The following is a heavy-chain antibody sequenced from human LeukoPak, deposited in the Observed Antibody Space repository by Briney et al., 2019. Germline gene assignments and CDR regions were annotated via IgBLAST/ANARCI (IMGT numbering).Heavy chain of an antibody. CDR1: GYTFTCYY. Sequence: GASVKVSCKASGYTFTCYYMHWVRQAPGQGLEWMGWINPNSGGTNYAQKFQGRVTMTRDTSISTAYMELSRLRSDDTAVYYCARDMGTYDSSGYSFDYWGQGTLVTVSS. V-gene: IGHV1-2*02. CDR3: ARDMGTYDSSGYSFDY. J-gene: IGHJ4*02. CDR2: INPNSGGT. D-gene: IGHD3-22*01.